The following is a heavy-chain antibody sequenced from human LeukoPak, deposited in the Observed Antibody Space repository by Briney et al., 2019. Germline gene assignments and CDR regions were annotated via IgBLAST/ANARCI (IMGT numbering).Heavy chain of an antibody. J-gene: IGHJ5*02. Sequence: GGSLRLSCAASGFTFRTYAMSWVRQAPGKGLEWVSGISDSGDGTYYAESVKGRFTISRDNSKNTVFLQMNSLRADDTAKYYCAKDRGVVPGSWFDPWGQGTLVTVSS. CDR1: GFTFRTYA. D-gene: IGHD3-10*01. CDR2: ISDSGDGT. V-gene: IGHV3-23*01. CDR3: AKDRGVVPGSWFDP.